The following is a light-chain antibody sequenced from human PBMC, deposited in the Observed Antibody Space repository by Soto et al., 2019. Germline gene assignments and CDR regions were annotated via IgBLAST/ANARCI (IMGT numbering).Light chain of an antibody. CDR1: QSISTN. V-gene: IGKV3-15*01. J-gene: IGKJ3*01. Sequence: EIVMTQSPATLSVSPGERATLSCRASQSISTNLAWYQQRRGQAPRLLIYGASTRATGIPARFSGSGSGTEFILTISRLQSEDFAVYYCQQYTQWPLFTFGPGTRVDIK. CDR2: GAS. CDR3: QQYTQWPLFT.